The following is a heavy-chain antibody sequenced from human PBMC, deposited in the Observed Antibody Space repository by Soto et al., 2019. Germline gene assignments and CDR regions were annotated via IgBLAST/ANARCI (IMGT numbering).Heavy chain of an antibody. CDR1: GYTLTELS. Sequence: ASVKVSCTVSGYTLTELSIHWVRQAPGKGLEWMGGFDPEDGETIYAQKFQGRVTMTEDTSTDTAYMELSSLRSEDTAVYYCATNSQVRGVQGIRKTADHWGQGTLVTVSS. J-gene: IGHJ4*02. CDR2: FDPEDGET. D-gene: IGHD3-10*01. CDR3: ATNSQVRGVQGIRKTADH. V-gene: IGHV1-24*01.